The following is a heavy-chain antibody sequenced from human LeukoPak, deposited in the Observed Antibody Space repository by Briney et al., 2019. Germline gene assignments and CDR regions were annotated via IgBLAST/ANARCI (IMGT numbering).Heavy chain of an antibody. Sequence: PGGSLRLSCAASGFTFSSYWMHWVRQAPGKGLVWVSRISSDGSSTSYADSVKGRFTIFRDNAKNTLYLQMNSLGDEDTAVYYCARALPPSVNTPWKWGQGTQVTVSS. J-gene: IGHJ4*02. V-gene: IGHV3-74*01. CDR1: GFTFSSYW. CDR3: ARALPPSVNTPWK. D-gene: IGHD1-1*01. CDR2: ISSDGSST.